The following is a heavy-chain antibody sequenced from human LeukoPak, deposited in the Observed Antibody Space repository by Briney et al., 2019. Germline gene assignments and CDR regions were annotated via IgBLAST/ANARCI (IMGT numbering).Heavy chain of an antibody. D-gene: IGHD6-19*01. CDR3: ARGTQWLVLFSAFDI. Sequence: GASVKVSCKASGGTFSSYAISWVRQAPGQGLEWMGGIIPIFGTANYAQKFQGRVTITADESTSTAYMELSSLRSEDTAVYYCARGTQWLVLFSAFDIWGQGTMVTVSS. J-gene: IGHJ3*02. V-gene: IGHV1-69*13. CDR2: IIPIFGTA. CDR1: GGTFSSYA.